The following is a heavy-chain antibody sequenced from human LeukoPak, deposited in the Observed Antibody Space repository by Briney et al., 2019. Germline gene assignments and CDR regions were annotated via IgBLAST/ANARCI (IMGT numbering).Heavy chain of an antibody. CDR2: IYYSGST. D-gene: IGHD3-10*01. V-gene: IGHV4-39*01. J-gene: IGHJ4*02. CDR1: GGSISSSSYY. CDR3: ARAVTMVRGVIVNFDY. Sequence: SETLSLTCTVSGGSISSSSYYWGWIRQPPGKGLEWIGSIYYSGSTYYNPSLKSRVTISVDTSKNQFSLKLSSVTAADTAVYYCARAVTMVRGVIVNFDYWGQGTLVTVSS.